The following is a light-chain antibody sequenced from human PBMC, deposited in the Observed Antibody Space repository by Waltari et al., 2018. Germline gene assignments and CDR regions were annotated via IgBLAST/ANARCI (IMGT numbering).Light chain of an antibody. J-gene: IGKJ4*01. CDR2: SAS. V-gene: IGKV3-15*01. CDR1: QSVSGY. CDR3: QQYNDWLAPT. Sequence: EIVMTQSPATLSVSPGERAILSCRASQSVSGYLAWYQQKTGQAPRLLIYSASTRVTGIPARFSGSGSGTEFTLTISSLQSEDFAVYHCQQYNDWLAPTFGGGTKVEI.